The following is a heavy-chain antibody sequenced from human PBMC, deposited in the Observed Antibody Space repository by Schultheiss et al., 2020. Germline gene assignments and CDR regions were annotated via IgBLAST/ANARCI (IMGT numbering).Heavy chain of an antibody. CDR2: IYHSGST. J-gene: IGHJ6*02. CDR3: ARVTRGTANTQYYYYYGMDV. CDR1: GGSISSGGYS. Sequence: SETLSLTCAVSGGSISSGGYSWSWIRQPPGKGLEWIGYIYHSGSTYYNPSLKSRVTISVDRSKNQFSLKLSSVTAADTAVYYCARVTRGTANTQYYYYYGMDVWGQGTTVTVSS. V-gene: IGHV4-30-2*01. D-gene: IGHD2-21*02.